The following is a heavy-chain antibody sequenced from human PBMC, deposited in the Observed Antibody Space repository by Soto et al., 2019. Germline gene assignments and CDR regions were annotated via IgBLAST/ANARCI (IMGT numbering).Heavy chain of an antibody. CDR2: IVVGSGNT. J-gene: IGHJ6*02. CDR1: GFTFTSSA. V-gene: IGHV1-58*02. CDR3: AAGGYYDSSGYYYYYYGMDV. Sequence: ASVKVSCKASGFTFTSSAMQWVRQARGQRLEWIGWIVVGSGNTNYAQKFQERVTITRDMSTSTAYMELSSLRSDDTAVYYCAAGGYYDSSGYYYYYYGMDVWGQGTTVTVSS. D-gene: IGHD3-22*01.